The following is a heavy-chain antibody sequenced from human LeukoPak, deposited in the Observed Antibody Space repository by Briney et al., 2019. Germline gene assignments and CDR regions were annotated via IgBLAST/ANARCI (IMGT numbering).Heavy chain of an antibody. Sequence: GGSLRLSCAASGYTFSSYEMNWVRQAPGKGLEWVSYISSSGSTIYYADSVKGRFTISRDNAKNSLYLQMNSLRAEDTAVYYCASSSSNWYLDAFDIWGQGTMVTVSS. CDR1: GYTFSSYE. J-gene: IGHJ3*02. CDR3: ASSSSNWYLDAFDI. CDR2: ISSSGSTI. V-gene: IGHV3-48*03. D-gene: IGHD6-13*01.